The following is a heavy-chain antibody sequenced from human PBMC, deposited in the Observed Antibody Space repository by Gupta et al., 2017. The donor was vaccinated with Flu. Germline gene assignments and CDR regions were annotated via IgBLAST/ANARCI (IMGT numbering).Heavy chain of an antibody. CDR3: ERDEGGRDFRY. J-gene: IGHJ4*02. CDR2: SEGSGDDT. D-gene: IGHD2-15*01. Sequence: CAASGCTFTNYATSWVGQAPGKGLEWVSGSEGSGDDTYYAGYVKGRVNISRDNSKKKRFMQVNSLRAEYTALYYCERDEGGRDFRYWGQGTLVTVSS. CDR1: GCTFTNYA. V-gene: IGHV3-23*01.